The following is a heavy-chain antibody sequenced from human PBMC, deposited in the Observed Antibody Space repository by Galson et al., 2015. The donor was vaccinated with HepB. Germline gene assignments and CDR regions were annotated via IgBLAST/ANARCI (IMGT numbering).Heavy chain of an antibody. D-gene: IGHD6-6*01. CDR2: ITPDGDDI. V-gene: IGHV3-21*06. Sequence: SLRLACAASGFNFKTYTINWVRQTPGAGLEWVSSITPDGDDIYYAESVKARCTISRDKPKNSVFLHMTSLRGDDTTLYFCARDPGRLAARPFDFWGQGTQVTVSS. CDR3: ARDPGRLAARPFDF. J-gene: IGHJ4*02. CDR1: GFNFKTYT.